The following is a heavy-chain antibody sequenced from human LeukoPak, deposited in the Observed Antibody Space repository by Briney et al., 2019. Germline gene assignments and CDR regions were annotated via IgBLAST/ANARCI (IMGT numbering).Heavy chain of an antibody. CDR3: ATRLPFTGYKN. CDR2: MSRTADRI. J-gene: IGHJ4*01. V-gene: IGHV3-48*03. D-gene: IGHD5-24*01. Sequence: GRSLRLSCTIFGGTPSIYEFNWVRQAPGKRPEWISYMSRTADRIDHADSVKGRFTMSRDNAKNSVYLQMNSLRVDDTAIYYCATRLPFTGYKNWGQGTLVTVSS. CDR1: GGTPSIYE.